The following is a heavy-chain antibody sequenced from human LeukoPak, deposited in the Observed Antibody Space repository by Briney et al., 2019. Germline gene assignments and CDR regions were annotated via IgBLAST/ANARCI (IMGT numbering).Heavy chain of an antibody. J-gene: IGHJ4*02. CDR1: GFTFSSYG. CDR3: AKDLGHRLNYFDY. Sequence: GGSLRLSCAASGFTFSSYGMHWVRQAPGKGLEWVAVISYDGSNKYYADSVKGRFTISTDNSKNTLYLQMNSLRAEDTAVYYCAKDLGHRLNYFDYWGQGTLVTVSS. V-gene: IGHV3-30*18. CDR2: ISYDGSNK.